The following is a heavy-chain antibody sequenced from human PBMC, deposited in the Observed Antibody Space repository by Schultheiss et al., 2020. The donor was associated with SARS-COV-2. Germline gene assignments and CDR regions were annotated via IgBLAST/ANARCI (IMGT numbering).Heavy chain of an antibody. CDR1: GGSISSYY. Sequence: SETLSLTCTVSGGSISSYYWSWIRQPPGKGLEWIGYIYYSGSTNYNPSLKSRVTISVDTSKTQFSLKLSSVTAADTAVYYCARASTLAYSSSFWFDPWGQGTLVTVSS. J-gene: IGHJ5*02. V-gene: IGHV4-59*01. CDR2: IYYSGST. CDR3: ARASTLAYSSSFWFDP. D-gene: IGHD6-13*01.